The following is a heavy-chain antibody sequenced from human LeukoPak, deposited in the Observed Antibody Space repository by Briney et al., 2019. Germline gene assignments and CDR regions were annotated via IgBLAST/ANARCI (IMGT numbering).Heavy chain of an antibody. CDR3: ARGQNYYGSESPWYNWFDP. CDR1: GGTFSSYA. Sequence: AASVKVSCKASGGTFSSYAISWVRQAPGQGLEWMGGIIPIFGTANYAQKFQGRVTITADGSTNTVYMEVNNLTTEDTAVYYCARGQNYYGSESPWYNWFDPWGQGTLVTVSS. CDR2: IIPIFGTA. V-gene: IGHV1-69*13. D-gene: IGHD3-10*01. J-gene: IGHJ5*01.